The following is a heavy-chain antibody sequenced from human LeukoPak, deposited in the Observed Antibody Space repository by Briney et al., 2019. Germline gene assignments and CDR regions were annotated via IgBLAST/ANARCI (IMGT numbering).Heavy chain of an antibody. J-gene: IGHJ6*02. Sequence: GASVKVSCKASGYTFTSYDINWVRQATGQGLEWMGWMNPSSSNTGYAQKFQGRVSMTRDTSISTAYMELSSLRSEDTAVYYCARGPVEAVFGVSTEDWGQGTTVTVSS. CDR2: MNPSSSNT. D-gene: IGHD3-10*02. V-gene: IGHV1-8*01. CDR1: GYTFTSYD. CDR3: ARGPVEAVFGVSTED.